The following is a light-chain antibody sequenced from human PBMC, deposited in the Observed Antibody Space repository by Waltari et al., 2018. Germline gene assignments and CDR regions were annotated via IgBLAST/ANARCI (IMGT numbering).Light chain of an antibody. CDR3: QQYKNWPQT. Sequence: EIVMTQSPATLSVSPGERVTLSCRASQSIVGNLAWYQQKSGQAPRLLIYGASKRATGVPARFSGSGSGTDFTLTISSLQSEDFAVYYCQQYKNWPQTFGQGTKVEIK. CDR2: GAS. V-gene: IGKV3-15*01. CDR1: QSIVGN. J-gene: IGKJ1*01.